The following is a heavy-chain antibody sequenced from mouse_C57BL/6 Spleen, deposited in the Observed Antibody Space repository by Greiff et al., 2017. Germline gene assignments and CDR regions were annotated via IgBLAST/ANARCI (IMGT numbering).Heavy chain of an antibody. Sequence: QVQLQQPGAELVKPGASVKLSCKASGYTFTSYWMQWVKQRPGQGLEWIGEIDPSDSYTTYNQKFKGKATLTVDTSSSTAYMQLSSLTSEDSAVYYCARRGHYSNYEDAMDYWGQGTSVTVSS. CDR3: ARRGHYSNYEDAMDY. CDR1: GYTFTSYW. D-gene: IGHD2-5*01. J-gene: IGHJ4*01. CDR2: IDPSDSYT. V-gene: IGHV1-50*01.